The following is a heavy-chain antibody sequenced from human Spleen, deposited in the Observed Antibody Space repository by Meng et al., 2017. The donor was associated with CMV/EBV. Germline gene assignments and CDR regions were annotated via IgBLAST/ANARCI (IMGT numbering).Heavy chain of an antibody. D-gene: IGHD4-23*01. CDR3: ARVEVHGGKLTYFDD. CDR1: GFTFSSYA. CDR2: FYSGGST. V-gene: IGHV3-53*01. J-gene: IGHJ4*02. Sequence: GGSLRLSCAASGFTFSSYAMSWVRQAPGKGLEWVSVFYSGGSTYYADSVKGRFTISRDNSKNTLYLQMNSLRVEDTAVYYCARVEVHGGKLTYFDDWGQGTLVTVSS.